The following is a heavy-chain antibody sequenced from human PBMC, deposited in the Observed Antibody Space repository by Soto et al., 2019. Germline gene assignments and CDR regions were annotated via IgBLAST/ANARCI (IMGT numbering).Heavy chain of an antibody. Sequence: GGSLRLSCAASGVTFSSYWMSWVRQAPGKGLEWVANINQDGGVKFYADSVKGRFTVSRDNAQNSLYLQMNNVRAEDTAVYYCASLGVVATTALVYWGQGALVTVSS. J-gene: IGHJ4*02. CDR2: INQDGGVK. CDR1: GVTFSSYW. CDR3: ASLGVVATTALVY. V-gene: IGHV3-7*01. D-gene: IGHD5-12*01.